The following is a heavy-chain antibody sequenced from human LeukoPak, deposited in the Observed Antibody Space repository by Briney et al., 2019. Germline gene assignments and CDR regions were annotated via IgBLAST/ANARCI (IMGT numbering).Heavy chain of an antibody. CDR3: ARTGYSSGWYVWFGP. Sequence: PSETLSLTCAVYGGSFSGYYWSWIRQPPGKGLEWIGEINHSGSTNYNPSLKSRVTISVDTSKNQFSLKLSSVTAADTAVYYCARTGYSSGWYVWFGPWGQGTLVTVSS. J-gene: IGHJ5*02. CDR2: INHSGST. D-gene: IGHD6-19*01. CDR1: GGSFSGYY. V-gene: IGHV4-34*01.